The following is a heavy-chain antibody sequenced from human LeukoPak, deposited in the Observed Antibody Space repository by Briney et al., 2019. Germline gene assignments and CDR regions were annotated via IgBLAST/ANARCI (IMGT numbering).Heavy chain of an antibody. D-gene: IGHD6-13*01. J-gene: IGHJ4*02. V-gene: IGHV3-21*01. Sequence: PGGSLRLSCAASGFTFSSYSMNWVRQAPGKGLEWVSSISSSSSYIYYADSVKGRFTISRDNAKNSLYLQMNSLRAEDTAVYYCASLYSSSWQPDYWGQGTLVTVSS. CDR2: ISSSSSYI. CDR3: ASLYSSSWQPDY. CDR1: GFTFSSYS.